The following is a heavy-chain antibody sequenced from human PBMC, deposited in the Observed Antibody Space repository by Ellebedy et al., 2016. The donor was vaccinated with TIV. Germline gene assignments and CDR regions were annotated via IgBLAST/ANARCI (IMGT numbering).Heavy chain of an antibody. CDR2: IIAIFGAA. CDR1: GGIFNSNA. Sequence: SVKVSYKASGGIFNSNAISWVRQAPGQGLEWMGGIIAIFGAANYAQRFRGRVTITADESTSTAYMELSSLKSEDTAVYYCARGSGYHLRNYFDDWGQGTLVTVSS. V-gene: IGHV1-69*13. J-gene: IGHJ4*02. CDR3: ARGSGYHLRNYFDD. D-gene: IGHD5-12*01.